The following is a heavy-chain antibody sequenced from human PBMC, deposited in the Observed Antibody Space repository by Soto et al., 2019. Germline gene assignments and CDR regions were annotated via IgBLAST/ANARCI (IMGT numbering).Heavy chain of an antibody. CDR1: GFTFNDYY. D-gene: IGHD6-6*01. V-gene: IGHV3-11*06. J-gene: IGHJ4*02. Sequence: QVQLVESGGGLVKPGGSLRLSCAASGFTFNDYYMSWIRQAPGKGLEWVSYISSSSSYTNYADSVKGRFTISRDNAKNSLYLQMNSLRAEDTAVYYCARDALEYSSSATPGFFGYWGQGTLVTVSS. CDR2: ISSSSSYT. CDR3: ARDALEYSSSATPGFFGY.